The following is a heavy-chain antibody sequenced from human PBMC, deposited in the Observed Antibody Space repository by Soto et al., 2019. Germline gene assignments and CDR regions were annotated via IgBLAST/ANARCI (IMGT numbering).Heavy chain of an antibody. V-gene: IGHV4-39*01. D-gene: IGHD4-17*01. CDR1: GASISSSNYY. CDR2: MYYSGRT. Sequence: DTLSLTCTVSGASISSSNYYWGWIRQPPGRGLEWIGTMYYSGRTYYNPSLKSRVTTSVDTSKNQFSLKLSAVTATDTAVYYCARHGNTVTTGYYYGMDVWGQGTTVTVYS. CDR3: ARHGNTVTTGYYYGMDV. J-gene: IGHJ6*02.